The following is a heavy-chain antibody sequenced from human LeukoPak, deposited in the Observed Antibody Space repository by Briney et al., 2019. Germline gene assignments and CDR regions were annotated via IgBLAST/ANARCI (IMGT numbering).Heavy chain of an antibody. J-gene: IGHJ4*02. CDR3: AREGHYCSSSACQSDY. Sequence: PGGSLRLSCEAPGFTFISHDMIWVRPAPGKGLERGSDIGGRDSRINYADSVKGRFTISRDNSKNTVYLQMNSLRVEDTAIYYCAREGHYCSSSACQSDYWGQGTLVTVSS. D-gene: IGHD2-2*01. V-gene: IGHV3-23*01. CDR2: IGGRDSRI. CDR1: GFTFISHD.